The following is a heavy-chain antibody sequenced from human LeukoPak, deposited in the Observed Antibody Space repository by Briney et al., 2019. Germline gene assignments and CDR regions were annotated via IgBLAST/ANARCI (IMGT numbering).Heavy chain of an antibody. J-gene: IGHJ4*02. CDR2: ISAYNGNT. CDR3: ARDYYDSSGYLPLFDY. CDR1: GYTFTSYG. Sequence: ASVKVSXKASGYTFTSYGISWVRQAPGQGLEWMGWISAYNGNTNYAQKLQGRVTMTTDTSTSTAYMELRSLRSDDTAVYYCARDYYDSSGYLPLFDYWGQGTLVTVSS. V-gene: IGHV1-18*01. D-gene: IGHD3-22*01.